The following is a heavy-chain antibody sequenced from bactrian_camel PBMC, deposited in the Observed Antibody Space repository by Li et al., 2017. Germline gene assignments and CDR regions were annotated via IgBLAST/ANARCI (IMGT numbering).Heavy chain of an antibody. V-gene: IGHV3S53*01. CDR1: DNSYNRYT. Sequence: HVQLVESGGGSVQAGGSLTLSCGASDNSYNRYTMGWFRQAPGKGSEGVACITRSGETTVAESVKDRFTISRDNGQGTLFLRMNHLKPEDTATYVCASDRLACLRDQWAEPRGYNYWGQGTQVTVS. J-gene: IGHJ4*01. CDR3: ASDRLACLRDQWAEPRGYNY. D-gene: IGHD2*01. CDR2: ITRSGET.